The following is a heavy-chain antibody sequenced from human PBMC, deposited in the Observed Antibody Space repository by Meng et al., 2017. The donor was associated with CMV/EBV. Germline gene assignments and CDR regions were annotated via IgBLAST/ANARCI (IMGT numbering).Heavy chain of an antibody. CDR3: ARDLLKGGIAARPAEMGY. CDR1: GFTFSSYA. D-gene: IGHD6-6*01. J-gene: IGHJ4*02. Sequence: GGSLRLSCAASGFTFSSYAMHWVRQAPGKGLEWVAVISYDGSNKYYADSVKGRFTISRDNSKNTLYLQMNSLRAEDTAVYYCARDLLKGGIAARPAEMGYWGQGTLVTVSS. V-gene: IGHV3-30-3*01. CDR2: ISYDGSNK.